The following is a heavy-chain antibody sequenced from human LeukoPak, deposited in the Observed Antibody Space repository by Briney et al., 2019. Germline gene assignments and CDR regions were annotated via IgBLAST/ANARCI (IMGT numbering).Heavy chain of an antibody. CDR3: ARGQWLAFDY. CDR2: ISSSGSSI. D-gene: IGHD6-19*01. J-gene: IGHJ4*02. V-gene: IGHV3-48*03. Sequence: GGSLRLSCAASGFTFSSYEMNWVRQAPGKGLGWASYISSSGSSIYYADSVKGRFTISRDNAKNSLYLQMNSLRAEDTAVYYCARGQWLAFDYWGQGTLVTVSS. CDR1: GFTFSSYE.